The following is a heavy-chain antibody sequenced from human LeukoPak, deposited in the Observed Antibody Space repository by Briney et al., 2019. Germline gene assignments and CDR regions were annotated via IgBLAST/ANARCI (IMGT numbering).Heavy chain of an antibody. Sequence: SVKVSCKASGGTFSSYAISWVRQAPGQGLEWMGGIIPIFGTANYAQKFQGRVTITADKSTSTAYMELSSLRSEDTAVYYCARETNGHYYDGGLDYWGQGTLVTVSS. D-gene: IGHD3-22*01. J-gene: IGHJ4*02. V-gene: IGHV1-69*06. CDR1: GGTFSSYA. CDR3: ARETNGHYYDGGLDY. CDR2: IIPIFGTA.